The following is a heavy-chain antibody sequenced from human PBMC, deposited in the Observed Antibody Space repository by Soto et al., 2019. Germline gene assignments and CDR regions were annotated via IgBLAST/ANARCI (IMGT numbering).Heavy chain of an antibody. CDR1: GFTFIISA. V-gene: IGHV3-23*01. D-gene: IGHD2-2*01. Sequence: PGGSLRLSCRASGFTFIISAMTWVRHAPGKGLEWVSTTGGNGRTTYFADSVKGRFTVSRDNSKNTLDLQMSSLRAEDSAVYYCATVHPSTRCFESWGQGTPVTVYS. CDR2: TGGNGRTT. CDR3: ATVHPSTRCFES. J-gene: IGHJ4*02.